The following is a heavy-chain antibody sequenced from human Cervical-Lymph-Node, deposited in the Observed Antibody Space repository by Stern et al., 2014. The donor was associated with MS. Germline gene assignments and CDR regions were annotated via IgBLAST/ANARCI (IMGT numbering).Heavy chain of an antibody. D-gene: IGHD4-17*01. Sequence: QVQLVESGAEVKKPGSSVKVSCKASGGTFSNYATSWVRQAPGQGLEWMGGIAPLFGKPNCAQKFQGRVTITADESTSTAYMDLSSLRSEDTAVYYCASPLTATSVPFGYYGMDVWGQGTTVTVS. CDR2: IAPLFGKP. J-gene: IGHJ6*02. CDR1: GGTFSNYA. V-gene: IGHV1-69*01. CDR3: ASPLTATSVPFGYYGMDV.